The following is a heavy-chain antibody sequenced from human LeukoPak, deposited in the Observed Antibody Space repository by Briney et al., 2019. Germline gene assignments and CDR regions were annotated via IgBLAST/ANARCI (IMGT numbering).Heavy chain of an antibody. CDR1: GFIFEDYT. CDR2: ISWDGTT. V-gene: IGHV3-43*01. J-gene: IGHJ4*02. Sequence: GGSLRLSCAASGFIFEDYTMHWVRQAPGKTLEWVSLISWDGTTYYADSVKGRFTISRDDSKDSLSLQMDTLRSEDTAFYYCVKDLSYESSGSFFDFWGQGTLVTVS. CDR3: VKDLSYESSGSFFDF. D-gene: IGHD3-22*01.